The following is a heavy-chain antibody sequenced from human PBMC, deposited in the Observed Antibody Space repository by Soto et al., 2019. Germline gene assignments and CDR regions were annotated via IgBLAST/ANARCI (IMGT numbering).Heavy chain of an antibody. V-gene: IGHV4-31*03. J-gene: IGHJ3*02. Sequence: QVQLQESGPGLVKPSQTLSLTCTVSGGSTSSGGYYWSWIRQHPGKGLEWIGYIDYSGSTYYSPYLKSRTSMSMDTSKNQFSLKMNSVTAADTAMYYCARASNYDASGGYYHFGHGGAFDIWGQGTMVSASS. D-gene: IGHD3-22*01. CDR2: IDYSGST. CDR3: ARASNYDASGGYYHFGHGGAFDI. CDR1: GGSTSSGGYY.